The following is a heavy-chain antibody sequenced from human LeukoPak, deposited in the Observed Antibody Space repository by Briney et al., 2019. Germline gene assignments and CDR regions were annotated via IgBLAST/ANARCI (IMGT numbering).Heavy chain of an antibody. J-gene: IGHJ4*02. CDR3: AREIAMAGGY. CDR1: GFTFSSYG. V-gene: IGHV3-30*03. CDR2: MTYDGSNK. Sequence: PGRSLRLSCAASGFTFSSYGMHWVRQAPGKGLEWVAVMTYDGSNKYYADSVKGRFTISRDNSKNTLYLQMNSLRPDDTAVYYCAREIAMAGGYWGQGTLVTVSS. D-gene: IGHD6-19*01.